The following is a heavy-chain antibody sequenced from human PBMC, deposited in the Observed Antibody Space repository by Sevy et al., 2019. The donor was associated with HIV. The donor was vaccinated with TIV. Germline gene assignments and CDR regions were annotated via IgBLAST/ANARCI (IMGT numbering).Heavy chain of an antibody. CDR2: IKQDGSEK. CDR3: ARDLWSQLRFLEWSYYYYYYMDV. J-gene: IGHJ6*03. CDR1: GFTFSSYW. D-gene: IGHD3-3*01. Sequence: GGSLRLSCAASGFTFSSYWMSWVRQAPGKGLEWVANIKQDGSEKYYVDSVKGRFTISRDNAKNSLYLQMNSLRAEDTAVYYCARDLWSQLRFLEWSYYYYYYMDVWGKGTTVTVSS. V-gene: IGHV3-7*01.